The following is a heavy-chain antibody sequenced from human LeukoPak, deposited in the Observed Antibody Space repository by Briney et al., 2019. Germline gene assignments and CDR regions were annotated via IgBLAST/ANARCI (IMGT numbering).Heavy chain of an antibody. CDR2: IKSKTSGGTT. D-gene: IGHD5-18*01. Sequence: MAGGSLRLSCAASRFTFSNAWMSWVRQAPGKGLEWVGRIKSKTSGGTTDYAAPVKGRFAISGEDSKNTLYLQMNSLKTEDAAVYYCTTEGYTYGYHSFDIWGQGTMVTVSS. CDR3: TTEGYTYGYHSFDI. CDR1: RFTFSNAW. V-gene: IGHV3-15*01. J-gene: IGHJ3*02.